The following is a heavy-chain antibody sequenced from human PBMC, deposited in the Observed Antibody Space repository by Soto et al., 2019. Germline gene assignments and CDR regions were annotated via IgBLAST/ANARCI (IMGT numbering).Heavy chain of an antibody. Sequence: QVQLVQSGAEVKKPGSSVKVSCKASGGTFSRYTISWVRQAPGQGLEWMGRIIPILDVASYAQKFQGRVTITADKSTSTAYMELSSLRSEDTAVYYCARAGGYNSYGLDAWGQGTTVTVSS. V-gene: IGHV1-69*02. J-gene: IGHJ6*02. CDR3: ARAGGYNSYGLDA. D-gene: IGHD5-12*01. CDR1: GGTFSRYT. CDR2: IIPILDVA.